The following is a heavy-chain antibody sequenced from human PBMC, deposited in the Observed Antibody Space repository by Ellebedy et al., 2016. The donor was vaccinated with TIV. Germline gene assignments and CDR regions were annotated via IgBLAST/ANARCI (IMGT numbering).Heavy chain of an antibody. CDR2: ISTYNGET. V-gene: IGHV1-18*01. CDR1: GYTFITYR. D-gene: IGHD1-26*01. J-gene: IGHJ4*02. CDR3: ARDRGSYAFDF. Sequence: AASVTVSCKASGYTFITYRIAWVRQAPGQGLEWMGCISTYNGETNYAPKLQDRVTMTTDTSTSTVYMELRSLRSDDTALYYCARDRGSYAFDFWGQGTLVTVS.